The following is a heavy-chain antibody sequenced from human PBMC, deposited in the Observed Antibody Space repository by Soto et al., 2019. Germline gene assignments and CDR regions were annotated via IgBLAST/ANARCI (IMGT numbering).Heavy chain of an antibody. V-gene: IGHV1-18*01. CDR2: NSGYNGNT. CDR3: AREGQLGY. CDR1: GYTFSNYG. D-gene: IGHD6-6*01. Sequence: QVQLVQSGAEVKKPGASVKVSCQASGYTFSNYGFSWVRQAPGQGLEWMGWNSGYNGNTNYAERLQGRVTMTTDTSTSTAYMELKSLRYDDTAVYYCAREGQLGYWGQGTPVTVSS. J-gene: IGHJ4*02.